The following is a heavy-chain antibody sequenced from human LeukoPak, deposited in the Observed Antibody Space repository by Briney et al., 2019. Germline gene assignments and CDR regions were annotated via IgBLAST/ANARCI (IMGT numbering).Heavy chain of an antibody. J-gene: IGHJ6*02. V-gene: IGHV3-9*01. CDR3: AREGKDYDFWSGYSGILYYYYGMDV. CDR1: GFIFNNYA. CDR2: ISWNSGSI. Sequence: PGRSLRLSCAGSGFIFNNYAMHWVRQPPGKGLEWVSGISWNSGSIDYADSVKGRFTISRDNAKNSLYLQMNSLRAEDTAVYYCAREGKDYDFWSGYSGILYYYYGMDVWGQGTTVTVSS. D-gene: IGHD3-3*01.